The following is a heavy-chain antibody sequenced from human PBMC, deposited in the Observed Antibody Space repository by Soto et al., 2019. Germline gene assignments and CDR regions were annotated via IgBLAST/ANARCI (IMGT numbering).Heavy chain of an antibody. CDR2: ISGHNGDT. J-gene: IGHJ4*02. V-gene: IGHV1-18*04. Sequence: QVQLVQSGAEVKKPGASVKVSCKTSGYALNSYDITWVRQAPGQGLEWMGWISGHNGDTNYEQKFQGRVTMTTDTSTTTAYMERSSLTSDGTAVYYCARAGADTLSGPFGFWGQGTLAAVSS. CDR1: GYALNSYD. D-gene: IGHD5-18*01. CDR3: ARAGADTLSGPFGF.